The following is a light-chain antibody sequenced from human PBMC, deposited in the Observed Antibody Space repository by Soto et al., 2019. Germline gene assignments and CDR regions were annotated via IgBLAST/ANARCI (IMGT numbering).Light chain of an antibody. CDR1: HSVSSS. Sequence: EVVMTQSPATLSVSPGESATLSCRASHSVSSSLAWYQQKPGQTPRLLIYGASTRATGVPARFSGSGSGTELTLPIGSLQSEDFAVYYCQHYNELPLTFGGGAKVDLK. J-gene: IGKJ4*01. CDR2: GAS. CDR3: QHYNELPLT. V-gene: IGKV3-15*01.